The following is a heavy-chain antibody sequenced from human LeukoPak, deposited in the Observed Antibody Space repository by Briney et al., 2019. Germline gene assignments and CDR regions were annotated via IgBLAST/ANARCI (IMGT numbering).Heavy chain of an antibody. D-gene: IGHD3-9*01. Sequence: GGSLRLSCAASGFTFSTYAMSLVRQAPGKGLEWVSAISGSGGSTYYADSVKGRFTISRDNSKNTLHLQMNSLRADDTAVYYCAGGSGYYNTAYWGQGTLVAVSS. CDR2: ISGSGGST. CDR1: GFTFSTYA. V-gene: IGHV3-23*01. J-gene: IGHJ4*02. CDR3: AGGSGYYNTAY.